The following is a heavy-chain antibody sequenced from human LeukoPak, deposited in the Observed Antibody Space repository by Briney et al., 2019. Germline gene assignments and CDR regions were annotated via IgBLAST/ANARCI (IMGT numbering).Heavy chain of an antibody. CDR1: GHTFTGYY. Sequence: GASVNVSCKASGHTFTGYYMHWVRQAAGQGLEWMGWINPNSGGTNYAQTFQGRVTMTRDTSISTAYMELSRLRSDDTAVYYCARDWGSGSYWWAYFDYWGQGTLVTVSS. CDR2: INPNSGGT. V-gene: IGHV1-2*02. D-gene: IGHD1-26*01. J-gene: IGHJ4*02. CDR3: ARDWGSGSYWWAYFDY.